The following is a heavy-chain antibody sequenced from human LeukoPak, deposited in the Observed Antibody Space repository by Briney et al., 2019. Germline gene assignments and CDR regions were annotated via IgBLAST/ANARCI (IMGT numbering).Heavy chain of an antibody. J-gene: IGHJ4*02. CDR3: ARGGWLRFEDY. CDR2: IYHSGST. D-gene: IGHD5-12*01. CDR1: DYSISSGYY. V-gene: IGHV4-38-2*01. Sequence: SETLSLTCAVSDYSISSGYYWGWIRQPPGKGLEWIGSIYHSGSTYYNPSLKSRVTISVDTSKNQFSLKLSSVTAADTAVYYCARGGWLRFEDYWGQGTLVTVSS.